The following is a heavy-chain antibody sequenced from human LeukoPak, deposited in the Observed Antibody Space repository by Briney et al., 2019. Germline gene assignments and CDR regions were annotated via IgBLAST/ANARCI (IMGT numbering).Heavy chain of an antibody. CDR3: AQGYSSGWYPH. Sequence: GGSLRLSCAVSGFSVSSFGMSWVRQPPGKGLEWISAISADGETTYYADSVKGRFIISRDNSKNTLYLQLSSLRAEHTAVYYCAQGYSSGWYPHWGQGSLVSVSS. D-gene: IGHD6-19*01. CDR2: ISADGETT. CDR1: GFSVSSFG. V-gene: IGHV3-23*01. J-gene: IGHJ4*02.